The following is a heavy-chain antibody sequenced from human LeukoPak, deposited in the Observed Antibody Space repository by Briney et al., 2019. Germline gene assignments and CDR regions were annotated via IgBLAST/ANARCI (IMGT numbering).Heavy chain of an antibody. D-gene: IGHD2-8*01. J-gene: IGHJ6*04. CDR2: IKNKLDGATT. CDR1: GFTFDIAR. V-gene: IGHV3-15*01. Sequence: GGSPRLSCAASGFTFDIARMSSGREAPGTGLEWVGRIKNKLDGATTKYAAPVNGRFTISIDDSKNTLYMDMNSLKTEVRAVYYCATDSLVSDYYRIDVWGKGTTVTVSS. CDR3: ATDSLVSDYYRIDV.